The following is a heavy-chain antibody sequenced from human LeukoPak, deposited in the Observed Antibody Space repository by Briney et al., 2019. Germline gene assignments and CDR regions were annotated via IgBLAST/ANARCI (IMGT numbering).Heavy chain of an antibody. CDR2: INPSGGST. D-gene: IGHD3-10*01. J-gene: IGHJ6*03. V-gene: IGHV1-46*01. CDR3: ARGAVWSMVRGHRLCYYYYYYYMDV. CDR1: GYTFTSYY. Sequence: GASVEVSCKASGYTFTSYYMHWVRQAPGQGLEWMGIINPSGGSTSYAQKFQGRVTMTRNTSISTAYMELSSLRSEDTAVYYCARGAVWSMVRGHRLCYYYYYYYMDVWGKGTTVTISS.